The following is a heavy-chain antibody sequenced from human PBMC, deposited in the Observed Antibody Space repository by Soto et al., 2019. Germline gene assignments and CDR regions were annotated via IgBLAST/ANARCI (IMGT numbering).Heavy chain of an antibody. V-gene: IGHV4-39*01. D-gene: IGHD5-18*01. CDR1: GGSISSSSYY. CDR3: ARTRGYSYGPVDY. CDR2: IYYSGST. Sequence: KTSETLSLTCTVSGGSISSSSYYWGWIRQPPGKGLEWIGSIYYSGSTYYNPSLKSRVTISVDTSKNQFSLKLSSVTAADTAVYYCARTRGYSYGPVDYWGQGTLVTVSS. J-gene: IGHJ4*02.